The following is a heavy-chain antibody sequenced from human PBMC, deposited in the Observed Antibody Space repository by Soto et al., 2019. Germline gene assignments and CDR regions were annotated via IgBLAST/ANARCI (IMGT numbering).Heavy chain of an antibody. D-gene: IGHD6-13*01. CDR1: GGSFSGYY. V-gene: IGHV4-34*01. CDR3: ARGDIAGMTYYFDY. J-gene: IGHJ4*02. CDR2: INHSGST. Sequence: SETLSLTCAVYGGSFSGYYWSWIRQPPGKGLKWIGEINHSGSTNYNPSLKSRVTISVDTSKNQFSLKLSSVTAADTVVYYCARGDIAGMTYYFDYWGQGTLVTVSS.